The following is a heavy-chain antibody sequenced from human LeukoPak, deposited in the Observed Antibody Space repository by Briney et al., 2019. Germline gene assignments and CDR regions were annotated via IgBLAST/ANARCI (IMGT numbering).Heavy chain of an antibody. CDR1: GFTFSSYE. D-gene: IGHD5-24*01. J-gene: IGHJ4*02. Sequence: PGGSLRLSCAASGFTFSSYEMNWVRQAPGKGLEWVSYISSSGSTIYYADSVKGRFTISRDNAKNSLYLQMNSLRAEDTAVYYCARDRPRWLQLPYFDYWGQGTLVTVSS. CDR3: ARDRPRWLQLPYFDY. V-gene: IGHV3-48*03. CDR2: ISSSGSTI.